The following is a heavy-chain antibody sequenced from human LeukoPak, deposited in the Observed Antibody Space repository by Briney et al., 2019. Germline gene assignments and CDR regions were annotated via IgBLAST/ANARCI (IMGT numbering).Heavy chain of an antibody. V-gene: IGHV3-21*04. CDR3: TGNYYGSGSYADFDY. CDR2: FSSSSSYI. J-gene: IGHJ4*02. Sequence: GGSLRLSCAASGFTFSSYSMNWVRQAPGKGLEWVSSFSSSSSYIYYADSVKGRFTISRDNAKNSLYLQMDSLKTEDTAVYYCTGNYYGSGSYADFDYWGQGTLVTVSS. D-gene: IGHD3-10*01. CDR1: GFTFSSYS.